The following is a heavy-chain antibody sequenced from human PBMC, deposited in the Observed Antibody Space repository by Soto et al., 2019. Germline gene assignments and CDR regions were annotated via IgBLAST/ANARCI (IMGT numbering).Heavy chain of an antibody. CDR3: AKLLYTYYYYGMDV. J-gene: IGHJ6*02. V-gene: IGHV3-23*01. CDR2: ISGSGGST. D-gene: IGHD2-2*02. Sequence: GGSLRLSCAASGFTFSSYAMTWVRQAPGKGLEWVSAISGSGGSTYYADSVKGRFTISRDNSKNTLYLQINSLRAEDTAVYYCAKLLYTYYYYGMDVWGQGTTVTVSS. CDR1: GFTFSSYA.